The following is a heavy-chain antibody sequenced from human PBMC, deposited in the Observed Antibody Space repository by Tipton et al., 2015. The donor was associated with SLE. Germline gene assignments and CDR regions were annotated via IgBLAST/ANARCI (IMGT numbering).Heavy chain of an antibody. CDR1: GGSISSHY. Sequence: LRLSCTVSGGSISSHYWSWIRQPPGKGLEWIGYIYYTGNTFYNPSLKSRVTISVDTSKNQFSLKLSSVTAADTAVYYCARVRLVLRFLEWSYDAFDIWGQGTMVTVSS. D-gene: IGHD3-3*01. CDR3: ARVRLVLRFLEWSYDAFDI. CDR2: IYYTGNT. V-gene: IGHV4-59*11. J-gene: IGHJ3*02.